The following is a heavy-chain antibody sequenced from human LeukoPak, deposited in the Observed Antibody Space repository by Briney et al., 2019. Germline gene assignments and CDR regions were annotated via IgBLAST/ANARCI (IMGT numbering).Heavy chain of an antibody. D-gene: IGHD1-26*01. V-gene: IGHV3-30*02. CDR3: ARDKMGATDY. CDR2: IRYDGTNQ. CDR1: GFPFSSYG. Sequence: GGSLRLSCAASGFPFSSYGMNWVRQAPGKGLEWVALIRYDGTNQYYTDSVKGRFTISRDNAKNSLYLQMNSLRAEDTAVYYCARDKMGATDYWGQGTLVTVSS. J-gene: IGHJ4*02.